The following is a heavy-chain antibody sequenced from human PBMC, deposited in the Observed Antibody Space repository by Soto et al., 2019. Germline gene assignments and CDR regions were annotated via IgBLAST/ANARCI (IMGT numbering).Heavy chain of an antibody. V-gene: IGHV2-26*01. CDR1: GFSLSTGRMG. J-gene: IGHJ6*02. Sequence: SGPTLVNPTETLTLTCTVSGFSLSTGRMGVSWIRQPPGKALEWLAHIFSDNERSYSTSMQGRLTIPKDPSGSQVVLSMTNLDPVDTGTYYCVRMNADSYQFYYAMDVWGQGTTVTVSS. CDR3: VRMNADSYQFYYAMDV. D-gene: IGHD4-17*01. CDR2: IFSDNER.